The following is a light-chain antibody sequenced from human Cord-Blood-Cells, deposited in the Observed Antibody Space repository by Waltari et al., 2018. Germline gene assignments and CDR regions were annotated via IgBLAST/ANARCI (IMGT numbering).Light chain of an antibody. CDR2: EDS. CDR3: CSYAGSSTYV. J-gene: IGLJ1*01. V-gene: IGLV2-23*01. CDR1: SSDVGSYNL. Sequence: QSALTQPASVSGSPGQSITISCTGTSSDVGSYNLVSWYQQHPGKAPKLMIYEDSKRPSWVSNRFSGSKSGNTASLTISGLQAEDEADYYCCSYAGSSTYVFGTGTKVTVL.